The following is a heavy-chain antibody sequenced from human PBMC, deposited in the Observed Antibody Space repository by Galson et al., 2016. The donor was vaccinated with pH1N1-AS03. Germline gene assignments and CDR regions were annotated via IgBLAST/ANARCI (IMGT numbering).Heavy chain of an antibody. J-gene: IGHJ6*02. Sequence: PALVKPTQTLTLTCTFSGFSLTTDKMCVTWIRQPPGKALEWLARIDWDDDEYYSRSLRTRLTISKDTSKNQVVLTMTNMDPADTGTYFCARSRGDYFYSLGMDVWGQGTTVTVS. CDR3: ARSRGDYFYSLGMDV. D-gene: IGHD6-25*01. CDR2: IDWDDDE. V-gene: IGHV2-70*11. CDR1: GFSLTTDKMC.